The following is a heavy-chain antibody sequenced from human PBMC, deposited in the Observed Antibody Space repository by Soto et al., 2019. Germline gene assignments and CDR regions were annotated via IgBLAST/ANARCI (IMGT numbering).Heavy chain of an antibody. CDR2: IYYSGST. Sequence: SETLSLTCTVSGGSISSYHWSWIRQPPGKGLEWIGYIYYSGSTNYNPSLKSRVTISVDTSKNQFSLKLSSVTAADTAVYYCARSYRENTKYYDFWSGYFIWGQGTLVTVSS. CDR3: ARSYRENTKYYDFWSGYFI. D-gene: IGHD3-3*01. J-gene: IGHJ4*02. V-gene: IGHV4-59*01. CDR1: GGSISSYH.